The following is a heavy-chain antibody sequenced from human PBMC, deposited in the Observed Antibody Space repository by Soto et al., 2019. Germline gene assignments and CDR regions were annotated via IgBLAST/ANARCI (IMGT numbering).Heavy chain of an antibody. V-gene: IGHV4-59*01. D-gene: IGHD3-22*01. Sequence: SETLSLTCTVSGGSISSDYWSWIRQPPGKGLEWVGYVYNNGGTKYNPSLKSRVTISVDTSNNQFSLKLTSVTAADTAVYYCARGYYYDTSGYYSAFDIWGQGTMVTVSS. J-gene: IGHJ3*02. CDR2: VYNNGGT. CDR1: GGSISSDY. CDR3: ARGYYYDTSGYYSAFDI.